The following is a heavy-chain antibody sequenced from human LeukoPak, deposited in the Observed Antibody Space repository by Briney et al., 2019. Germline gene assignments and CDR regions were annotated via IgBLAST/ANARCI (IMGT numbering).Heavy chain of an antibody. CDR1: GFTFSNVW. J-gene: IGHJ4*02. D-gene: IGHD3-22*01. CDR2: IKSKIDGGAI. Sequence: GGSLRLSCAASGFTFSNVWMNWVPQAPGKGLEWVGRIKSKIDGGAIEYASPVQGTFTISRDDSKNTLYLQMNSLKIEVTAVYFCTTSIYYYDSNAWYWGQGALVTVSS. CDR3: TTSIYYYDSNAWY. V-gene: IGHV3-15*07.